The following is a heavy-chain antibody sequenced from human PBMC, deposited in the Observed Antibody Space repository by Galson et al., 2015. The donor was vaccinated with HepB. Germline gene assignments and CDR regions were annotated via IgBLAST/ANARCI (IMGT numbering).Heavy chain of an antibody. Sequence: SLRLSCAASGFTFSSYAMSWVRQAPGKGLEWVSAISGSGGSTYYADSVKGRFTISRDNSKNTLYLQMNSLRAEDTAVYYCAKDVFRGWYHARAPAYGMDVWGQGTTVTVSS. CDR1: GFTFSSYA. CDR2: ISGSGGST. D-gene: IGHD6-19*01. V-gene: IGHV3-23*01. J-gene: IGHJ6*02. CDR3: AKDVFRGWYHARAPAYGMDV.